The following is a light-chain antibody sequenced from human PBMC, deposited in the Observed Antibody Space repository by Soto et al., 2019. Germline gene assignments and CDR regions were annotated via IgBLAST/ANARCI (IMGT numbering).Light chain of an antibody. CDR2: KAS. J-gene: IGKJ1*01. Sequence: DIQMTQSPSTLSASVGDRVTITCRASQSISNWLAWYQQKPGKAPKLLIYKASTLESGVPSRFSGSGSGTEFTLTISSLQPDDFATYYCQQFDGYPWTFGQGTRVEIK. CDR3: QQFDGYPWT. V-gene: IGKV1-5*03. CDR1: QSISNW.